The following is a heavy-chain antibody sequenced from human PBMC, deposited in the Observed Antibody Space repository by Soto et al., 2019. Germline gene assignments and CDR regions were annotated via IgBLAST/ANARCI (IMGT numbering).Heavy chain of an antibody. CDR3: TTVLRYFHCPDY. V-gene: IGHV3-15*01. J-gene: IGHJ4*02. CDR1: GFTFSDAW. Sequence: PGGSLRLSCAASGFTFSDAWMSWVRQAPGKGLDWVGRIKSKSDGGTTEYAAPVRGRFTISRDDSKNTLYLQMNSLKTEDTAVYYCTTVLRYFHCPDYWGQGTLGTVSS. D-gene: IGHD3-9*01. CDR2: IKSKSDGGTT.